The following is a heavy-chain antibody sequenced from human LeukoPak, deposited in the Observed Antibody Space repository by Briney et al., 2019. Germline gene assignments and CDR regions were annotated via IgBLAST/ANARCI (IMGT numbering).Heavy chain of an antibody. J-gene: IGHJ4*02. CDR1: GGPISSYY. CDR2: IYYSGST. CDR3: ARAGLWGYYFDY. D-gene: IGHD2-21*01. Sequence: PSETLSLTCTVSGGPISSYYWSWIRQPPGKGLEWIGYIYYSGSTNYNPSLKSRVTISVDTSKNQFSLKLSSVTAADTAVYYCARAGLWGYYFDYWGQGTLDTVSS. V-gene: IGHV4-59*01.